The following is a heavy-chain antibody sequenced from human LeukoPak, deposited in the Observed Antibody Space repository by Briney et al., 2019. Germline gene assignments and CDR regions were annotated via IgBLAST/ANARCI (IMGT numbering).Heavy chain of an antibody. CDR2: IRYDGSNK. J-gene: IGHJ4*02. CDR1: GFTFSSYG. V-gene: IGHV3-30*02. Sequence: PGGSLRLSCAASGFTFSSYGMHWVRQAPGKGLEWVAFIRYDGSNKYYADSVKGRFTISRDNSKNTLYLQMNSLRAEDTAVYYCAKDGVYYYDSSLYYFDYWGQGTLVTVSS. D-gene: IGHD3-22*01. CDR3: AKDGVYYYDSSLYYFDY.